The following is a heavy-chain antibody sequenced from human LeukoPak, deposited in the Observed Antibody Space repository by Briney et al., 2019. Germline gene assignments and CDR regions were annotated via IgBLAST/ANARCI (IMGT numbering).Heavy chain of an antibody. CDR2: INHSGST. V-gene: IGHV4-34*01. CDR1: GGSFSGYY. D-gene: IGHD3-22*01. CDR3: ARGRTYYYDSSGYYFFDY. Sequence: SETLSLTCAVYGGSFSGYYWSWIRQPPGKGLEWIGEINHSGSTNYNPSLKSRVTISVDTSKNQFSLKLSSVTAADTAVYYCARGRTYYYDSSGYYFFDYWAREPWSPSPQ. J-gene: IGHJ4*02.